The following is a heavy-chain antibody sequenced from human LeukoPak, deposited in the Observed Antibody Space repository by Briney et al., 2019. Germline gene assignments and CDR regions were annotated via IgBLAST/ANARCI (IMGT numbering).Heavy chain of an antibody. CDR3: AKDPSGVYGSSGYYYGRWAFDI. CDR2: ISYVGSNK. D-gene: IGHD3-22*01. CDR1: GFTLTSYG. J-gene: IGHJ3*02. V-gene: IGHV3-30*18. Sequence: PGGSMRLSCAASGFTLTSYGMHWVRQAPGKGRKWVAAISYVGSNKYYADSVKGRFTISTDNSKNTLYLQMNSLRAEDAVVYYCAKDPSGVYGSSGYYYGRWAFDIWGQGTMVTVSS.